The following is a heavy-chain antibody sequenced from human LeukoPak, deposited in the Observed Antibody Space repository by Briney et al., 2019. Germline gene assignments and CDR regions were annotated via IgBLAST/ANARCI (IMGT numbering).Heavy chain of an antibody. CDR2: IIPIFGTA. V-gene: IGHV1-69*05. J-gene: IGHJ4*02. CDR3: ARGLGEWEPLDY. CDR1: GGTFSSYA. D-gene: IGHD1-26*01. Sequence: ASVKVSCKASGGTFSSYAISWVRQAPGQGLEWMGRIIPIFGTANYAQKFQGRVTITTDESTSTAYMELSSLRSEDTAVYYCARGLGEWEPLDYWGQGTLVTVSS.